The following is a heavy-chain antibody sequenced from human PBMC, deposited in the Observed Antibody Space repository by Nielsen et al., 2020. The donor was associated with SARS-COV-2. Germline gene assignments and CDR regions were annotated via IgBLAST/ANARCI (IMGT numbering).Heavy chain of an antibody. Sequence: SETLSLTCTVSGGSISSSSYYWGWIRQPPGKGLEWIGSIYYSGSTYYNPSLKSRVTISVDTSKNQFSLKLSSVTAADTAVYYCARDRGITIFGVVINDAFDIWSQGTMVTVSS. CDR2: IYYSGST. J-gene: IGHJ3*02. D-gene: IGHD3-3*01. CDR1: GGSISSSSYY. CDR3: ARDRGITIFGVVINDAFDI. V-gene: IGHV4-39*07.